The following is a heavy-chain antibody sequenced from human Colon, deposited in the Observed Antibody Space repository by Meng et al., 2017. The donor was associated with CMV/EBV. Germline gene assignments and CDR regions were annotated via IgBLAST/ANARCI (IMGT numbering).Heavy chain of an antibody. CDR2: INPSGGST. V-gene: IGHV1-46*01. D-gene: IGHD1-26*01. CDR1: GYTFTSYY. J-gene: IGHJ6*02. Sequence: ASVKVSCKASGYTFTSYYMHWVRQAPGQGLEWMGIINPSGGSTSYAQKFQGRVTMTRDTSTSTVYMELSSLRSEDTAVYYCAREWRGELDDYYGMDVWGQGTTDTVSS. CDR3: AREWRGELDDYYGMDV.